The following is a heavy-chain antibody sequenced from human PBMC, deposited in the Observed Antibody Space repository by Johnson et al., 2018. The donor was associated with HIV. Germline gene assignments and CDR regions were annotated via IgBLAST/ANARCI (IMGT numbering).Heavy chain of an antibody. V-gene: IGHV3-7*01. Sequence: VQLVESGGGLVQPGGSLRLSCAASGFTFSSYWMSWVRQAPGKGLEWVANIKQDGSEKYYVDSVTGRFTISRDNAKNSLYLQMNGLRVEDTAVYYCARDPVWDAFDIWGQGTMVTVSS. CDR3: ARDPVWDAFDI. CDR2: IKQDGSEK. CDR1: GFTFSSYW. J-gene: IGHJ3*02.